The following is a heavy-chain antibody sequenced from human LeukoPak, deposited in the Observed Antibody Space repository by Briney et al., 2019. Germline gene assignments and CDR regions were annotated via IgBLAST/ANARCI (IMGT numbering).Heavy chain of an antibody. CDR1: GFTFSSYG. J-gene: IGHJ4*02. CDR2: IRYDGSNK. D-gene: IGHD6-13*01. V-gene: IGHV3-30*02. Sequence: GGSLRLSCAASGFTFSSYGMHWVRQAPGKGLEWVAFIRYDGSNKYYADSVKGRFTISRDNSKNTLYLQMNSLRAEDTAVYYCAKDRAPGSWYGLPFDYWGQGTLVTVSS. CDR3: AKDRAPGSWYGLPFDY.